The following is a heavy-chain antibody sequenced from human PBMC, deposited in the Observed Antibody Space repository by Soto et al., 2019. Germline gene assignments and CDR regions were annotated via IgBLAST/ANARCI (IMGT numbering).Heavy chain of an antibody. CDR2: SYHSGST. D-gene: IGHD2-2*01. CDR1: GGSIRGIDYS. J-gene: IGHJ6*01. V-gene: IGHV4-30-2*01. Sequence: QLQLQESGSGLVKPSQTLSLTCAVSGGSIRGIDYSWSWIRQPPGKGLEYIGFSYHSGSTYYNPSLMSRVTRSVDWSKNQFSLKMTSVTAADTAVYYCARGCSSSTFYYSSRSEVYGMDVWGQGTMVTVSS. CDR3: ARGCSSSTFYYSSRSEVYGMDV.